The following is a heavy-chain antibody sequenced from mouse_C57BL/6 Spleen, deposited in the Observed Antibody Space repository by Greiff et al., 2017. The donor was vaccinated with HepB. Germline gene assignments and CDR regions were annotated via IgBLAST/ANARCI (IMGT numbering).Heavy chain of an antibody. V-gene: IGHV1-7*01. D-gene: IGHD2-10*01. Sequence: QVQLKQSGAELAKPGDSVKLSCKASGYTFTSYWMHWVKQRPGQGLEWIGYINPSSGYTKYNQKFKDKATLTAYKSSSTSYMQLSSLTYEDSAVYYCARLGLLGDAMDYWGQGTSVTVSS. CDR3: ARLGLLGDAMDY. CDR1: GYTFTSYW. J-gene: IGHJ4*01. CDR2: INPSSGYT.